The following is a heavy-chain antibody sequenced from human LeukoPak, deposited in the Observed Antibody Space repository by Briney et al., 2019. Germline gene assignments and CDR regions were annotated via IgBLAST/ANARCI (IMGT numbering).Heavy chain of an antibody. CDR1: GFTFSSYT. V-gene: IGHV3-30*04. CDR3: AREGIAVAGSPLSDFDY. Sequence: GRSLRLSCAASGFTFSSYTMHWVRQAPGKGLEWVELISYDGSSKSYADSVKGRFTISRDNSKNTLYLQMNSLRAEDTAVYFCAREGIAVAGSPLSDFDYWGQGTLVTVSS. J-gene: IGHJ4*02. CDR2: ISYDGSSK. D-gene: IGHD6-19*01.